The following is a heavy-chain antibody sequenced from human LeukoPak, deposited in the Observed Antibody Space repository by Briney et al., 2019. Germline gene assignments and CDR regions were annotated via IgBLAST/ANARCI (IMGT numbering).Heavy chain of an antibody. CDR2: IKEDGSRQ. CDR1: GFTFSTYW. CDR3: ARNKWELLPTDP. J-gene: IGHJ5*02. D-gene: IGHD1-26*01. V-gene: IGHV3-7*03. Sequence: GGSLRLSCAASGFTFSTYWMSWVRQTPGKGLEWVANIKEDGSRQYYVDSVKGRFTISRDNAKNSLYLQMNSLRAEDTAVYYCARNKWELLPTDPWGQGTLVNVSS.